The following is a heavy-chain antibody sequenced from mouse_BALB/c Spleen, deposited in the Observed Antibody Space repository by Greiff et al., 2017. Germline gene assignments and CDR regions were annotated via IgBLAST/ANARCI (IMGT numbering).Heavy chain of an antibody. J-gene: IGHJ3*01. V-gene: IGHV5-9-4*01. CDR1: GFTFSSYA. D-gene: IGHD2-4*01. CDR3: AIYYDYDGFAY. Sequence: EVQGVESGGGLVKPGGSLKLSCAASGFTFSSYAMSWVRQSPEKRLEWVAEISSGGSYTYYPDTVTGRFTISRDNAKNTLYLEMSSLRSEDTAMYYCAIYYDYDGFAYWGQGTLVTVSA. CDR2: ISSGGSYT.